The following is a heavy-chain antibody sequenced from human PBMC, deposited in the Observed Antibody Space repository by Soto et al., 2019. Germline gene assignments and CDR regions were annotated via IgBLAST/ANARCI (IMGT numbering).Heavy chain of an antibody. J-gene: IGHJ6*02. CDR1: GFTFSNYY. CDR2: ISYDGRTK. D-gene: IGHD3-9*01. V-gene: IGHV3-30*05. Sequence: QVQLVESGGGVVQPGTSLRLSCVASGFTFSNYYMHWVRQAPGKGLGWAAVISYDGRTKYYADSVKGRFTIARDNSKNTVYLQINSLRGDGTAVNYCARSSYDDFLTGGSMDVWGQGTTFAVSS. CDR3: ARSSYDDFLTGGSMDV.